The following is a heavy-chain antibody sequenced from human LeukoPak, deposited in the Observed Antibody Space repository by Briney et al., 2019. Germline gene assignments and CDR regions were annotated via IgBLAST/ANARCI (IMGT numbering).Heavy chain of an antibody. Sequence: GGSLRLSCAASGFRFGTYNMNWVRQAPGKGLEWVSYISSSSSTIYYADSVKGRCTISRDNAKDSLYLQMNSLRAEDTAVYYCARDPGLSGYYFDYWGQGTLVTVSS. J-gene: IGHJ4*02. CDR1: GFRFGTYN. CDR3: ARDPGLSGYYFDY. D-gene: IGHD3-22*01. V-gene: IGHV3-48*01. CDR2: ISSSSSTI.